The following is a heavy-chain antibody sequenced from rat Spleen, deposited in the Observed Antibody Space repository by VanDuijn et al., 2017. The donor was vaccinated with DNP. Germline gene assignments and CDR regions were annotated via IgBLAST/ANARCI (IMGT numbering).Heavy chain of an antibody. Sequence: EVQLVESGGGLVQPGRSMKLSCVASGFTFSKYYMAWVRQAPTKGLEWVAYIRYDGGSTKYGDSVKGRFTISRDNAKNTLYLQMNSLRSEDMATYYCTRWNSGHFDYWGQGVMVSVSS. CDR1: GFTFSKYY. CDR3: TRWNSGHFDY. V-gene: IGHV5-22*01. D-gene: IGHD4-3*01. CDR2: IRYDGGST. J-gene: IGHJ2*01.